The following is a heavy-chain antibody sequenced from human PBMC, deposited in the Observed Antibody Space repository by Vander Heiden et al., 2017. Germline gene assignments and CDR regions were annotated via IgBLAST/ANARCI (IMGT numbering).Heavy chain of an antibody. CDR2: IKSKTEGGTT. CDR1: SNAW. V-gene: IGHV3-15*07. D-gene: IGHD3-22*01. J-gene: IGHJ3*02. CDR3: TTGSDSSGYYHGDAFHI. Sequence: SNAWMNWVLQAPGKGLEWGGRIKSKTEGGTTDYAAPVKGRVTISRDDSKNTLYLQMNSLQTEDTAVHYRTTGSDSSGYYHGDAFHIWGQGTMVTVSS.